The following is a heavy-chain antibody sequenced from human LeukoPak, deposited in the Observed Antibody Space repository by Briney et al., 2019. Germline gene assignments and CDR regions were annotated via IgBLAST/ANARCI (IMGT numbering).Heavy chain of an antibody. Sequence: GASVKVSCKASGYTFTGYYMHWVRQAPGQGLEWMGRINPNSGGTNYAQKFQGRVTMTRDTSISTAYMELSSLRSEDTAVYYCATNTPYVWGSPRMPPTGYYFDYWGQGTLVTVSS. V-gene: IGHV1-2*06. J-gene: IGHJ4*02. CDR1: GYTFTGYY. D-gene: IGHD3-16*01. CDR2: INPNSGGT. CDR3: ATNTPYVWGSPRMPPTGYYFDY.